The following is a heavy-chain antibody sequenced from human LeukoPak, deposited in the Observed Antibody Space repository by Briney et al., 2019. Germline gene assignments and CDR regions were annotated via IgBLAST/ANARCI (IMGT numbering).Heavy chain of an antibody. V-gene: IGHV3-48*02. CDR3: ARLLKYYYDGSGYGEDWYFDL. J-gene: IGHJ2*01. Sequence: GGSLRPSCAAYGFTFNYHSMNWVRQAPGKGLEWISYISRSGDTIYYADSVKGRFTISRDNANNSLYLQMNSLRDEDTAVYLCARLLKYYYDGSGYGEDWYFDLWGRGTLVTVSS. CDR1: GFTFNYHS. CDR2: ISRSGDTI. D-gene: IGHD3-22*01.